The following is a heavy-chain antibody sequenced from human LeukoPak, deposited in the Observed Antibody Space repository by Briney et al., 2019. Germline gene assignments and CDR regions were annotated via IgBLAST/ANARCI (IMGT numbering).Heavy chain of an antibody. D-gene: IGHD2/OR15-2a*01. Sequence: SETLSLTCTVSGGSISSYYWSWIRQPPGKGLEWIGYIYYSGSTNYNPSLKSRVTISVDTSKNQFSLRLTSVIAADTAVYYCARGNLTSGLSMSRKMFYFDSWGQGTLVTVSS. CDR2: IYYSGST. J-gene: IGHJ4*02. CDR1: GGSISSYY. CDR3: ARGNLTSGLSMSRKMFYFDS. V-gene: IGHV4-59*12.